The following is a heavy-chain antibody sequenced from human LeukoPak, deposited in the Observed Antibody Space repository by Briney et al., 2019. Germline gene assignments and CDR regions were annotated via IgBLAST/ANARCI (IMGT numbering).Heavy chain of an antibody. V-gene: IGHV3-30*02. CDR1: GFTFSSYG. CDR3: AKDDRIVGAIYYYYYYMDV. J-gene: IGHJ6*03. D-gene: IGHD1-26*01. CDR2: IRYEGSNK. Sequence: PGGSLRLSCAASGFTFSSYGMHWVRQAPGKGLEWVAFIRYEGSNKYYADSVKGRFTISRDNSKNTLYLQMNSLRAEDTAAYYWAKDDRIVGAIYYYYYYMDVWGKGTTVTVSS.